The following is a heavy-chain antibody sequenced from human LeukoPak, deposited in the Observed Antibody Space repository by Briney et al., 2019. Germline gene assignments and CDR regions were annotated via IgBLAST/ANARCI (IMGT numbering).Heavy chain of an antibody. CDR1: GFTFSSYA. Sequence: GGSLRLSCAASGFTFSSYAMSWVRQAPGKGLEWVSAITGSGGSTYYADSVKGRFTISRDNSKNTLYLQMNSLRAEDTAVYYCAASGWYLEPFDYRGQGTLVTVSS. D-gene: IGHD6-19*01. CDR3: AASGWYLEPFDY. V-gene: IGHV3-23*01. J-gene: IGHJ4*02. CDR2: ITGSGGST.